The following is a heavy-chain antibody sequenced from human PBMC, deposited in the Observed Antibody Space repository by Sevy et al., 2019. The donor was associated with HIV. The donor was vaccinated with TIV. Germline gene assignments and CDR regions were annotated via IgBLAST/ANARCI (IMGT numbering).Heavy chain of an antibody. CDR1: GFTFSSYA. CDR2: ISGSGGST. CDR3: AKDAYYYNSSGYSLSQWYYGMDA. V-gene: IGHV3-23*01. D-gene: IGHD3-22*01. Sequence: GGSLRLSCAASGFTFSSYAMSWVRQAPGKGLEWVSTISGSGGSTYDAVSVKGRFTISRDNSKNTLYLQMNSLRAGDSAVYYCAKDAYYYNSSGYSLSQWYYGMDAWGQWTTVTVSS. J-gene: IGHJ6*02.